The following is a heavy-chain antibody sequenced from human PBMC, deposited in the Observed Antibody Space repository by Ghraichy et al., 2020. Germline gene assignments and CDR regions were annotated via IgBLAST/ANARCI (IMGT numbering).Heavy chain of an antibody. D-gene: IGHD5-18*01. Sequence: SDTLSLTCAVYGGSFSGYYWSWIRQPPGKGLEWIGEINHSGSTNYNPSLKSRVTISVDTSKNQFSLKLSSVTAADTAVYYCARADTAMPMDVWGQGTTVTVSS. J-gene: IGHJ6*02. CDR2: INHSGST. V-gene: IGHV4-34*01. CDR1: GGSFSGYY. CDR3: ARADTAMPMDV.